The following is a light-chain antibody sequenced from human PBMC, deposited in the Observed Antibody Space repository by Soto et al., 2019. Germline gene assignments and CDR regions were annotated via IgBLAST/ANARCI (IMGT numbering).Light chain of an antibody. CDR2: EVN. V-gene: IGLV2-14*01. J-gene: IGLJ3*02. CDR1: SSDVGGYNF. CDR3: SSYTFSSTLVV. Sequence: QSALTQPASVSGSPGQSITISCTGTSSDVGGYNFVSWYQQHPGKAPRLMIFEVNNRPSGVSDRFSGSKSGNTASLTISGLQVEDEADYYCSSYTFSSTLVVFGGGTKLTVL.